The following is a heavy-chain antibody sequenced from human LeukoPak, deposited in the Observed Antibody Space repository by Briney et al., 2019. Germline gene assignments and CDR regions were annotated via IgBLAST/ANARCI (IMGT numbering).Heavy chain of an antibody. V-gene: IGHV1-18*01. Sequence: ASVKVSCKASGYTFTSYGISWVRQAPGQGLEWMGWISAYNGNTNYAQKLQGRVTMTTDISTSTAYMELRSLRSDDTAVYYCARLGCSSTSCYTRNNWFDPWGQGTLVTVSS. D-gene: IGHD2-2*02. CDR3: ARLGCSSTSCYTRNNWFDP. CDR2: ISAYNGNT. CDR1: GYTFTSYG. J-gene: IGHJ5*02.